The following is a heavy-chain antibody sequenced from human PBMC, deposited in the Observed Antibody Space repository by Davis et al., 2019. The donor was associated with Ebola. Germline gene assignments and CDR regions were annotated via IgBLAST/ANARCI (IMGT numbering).Heavy chain of an antibody. V-gene: IGHV4-59*11. CDR3: ARGRGGYNFGFDY. D-gene: IGHD5-24*01. Sequence: SETLSLTCTVSGASISSHYWSWIRQSPGKGLEWIGHIYYDVNTKYSPSLKSRVIISSDTPKNQFSLKLTSVTAADTAVYYCARGRGGYNFGFDYWGQGTLVTVSS. J-gene: IGHJ4*02. CDR2: IYYDVNT. CDR1: GASISSHY.